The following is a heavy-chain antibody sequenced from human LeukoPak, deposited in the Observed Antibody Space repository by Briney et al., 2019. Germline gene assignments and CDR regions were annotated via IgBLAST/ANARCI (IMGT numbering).Heavy chain of an antibody. CDR3: ARLRGYTSGNPGY. V-gene: IGHV4-39*01. D-gene: IGHD5-18*01. CDR1: GASISSSSYY. CDR2: IYYNGDT. J-gene: IGHJ4*02. Sequence: SGTLSLTCTVSGASISSSSYYWGWIRQPPGKGLEWIGSIYYNGDTYYNSSLKSRLTISVDTSKNQFTLKLSSMTAADTALYYCARLRGYTSGNPGYWGQGSLVTVSS.